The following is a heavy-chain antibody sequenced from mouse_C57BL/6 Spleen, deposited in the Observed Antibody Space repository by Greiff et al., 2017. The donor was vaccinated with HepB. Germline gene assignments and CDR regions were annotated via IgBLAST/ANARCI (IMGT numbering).Heavy chain of an antibody. J-gene: IGHJ2*01. D-gene: IGHD1-1*01. CDR3: ARGAYYYGSSPHFDY. Sequence: VQLQQSGPGLVKPSQSLSLTCSVTGYSITSGYYWNWIRQFPGNKLEWMGYISYDGSNNYNPSLKNRISITRDTSKNQFFLKLNSVTTEDTATYYCARGAYYYGSSPHFDYWGQGTTLTVSS. CDR1: GYSITSGYY. V-gene: IGHV3-6*01. CDR2: ISYDGSN.